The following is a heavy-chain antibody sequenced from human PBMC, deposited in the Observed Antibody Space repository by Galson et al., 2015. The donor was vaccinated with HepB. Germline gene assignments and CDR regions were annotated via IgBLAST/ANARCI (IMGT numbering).Heavy chain of an antibody. CDR3: PRLVVGSAY. CDR2: IYPDDSET. J-gene: IGHJ1*01. V-gene: IGHV5-51*03. CDR1: GYSFTTYW. Sequence: QSGAEVKKPGESLKISCKASGYSFTTYWIGWVRQMPGKGLEWMGIIYPDDSETKYSPSFQGHVTISADKSISTAYLQWNILKASATAMNYCPRLVVGSAYCGQGTLVTVS. D-gene: IGHD2-2*01.